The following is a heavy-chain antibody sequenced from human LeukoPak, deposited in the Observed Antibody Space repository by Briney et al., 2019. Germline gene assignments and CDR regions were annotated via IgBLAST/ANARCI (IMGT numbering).Heavy chain of an antibody. CDR1: GGSLSSYY. J-gene: IGHJ6*02. D-gene: IGHD4-23*01. CDR3: ARGRTAATPYYYYYGMDV. CDR2: IYTSGST. V-gene: IGHV4-4*07. Sequence: PSETLSLTCTVSGGSLSSYYWSWLRQPAGKGLEWIGRIYTSGSTNYNPSLKSRVTMSVDTSKNQFSLKLSSVTAADTAVYYCARGRTAATPYYYYYGMDVWGQGTTVTVSS.